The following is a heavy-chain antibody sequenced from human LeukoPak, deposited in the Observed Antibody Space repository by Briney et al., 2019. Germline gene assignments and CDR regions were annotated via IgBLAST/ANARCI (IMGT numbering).Heavy chain of an antibody. CDR2: IRYDGSNK. Sequence: GGSLRLSCAASGFTFSSYGMHWVRQAPGKGLEWVAFIRYDGSNKYYADSVKGRFTISRDNSKNTLYLQMNSLRAEDTAVYYCAKDRIGIAAAGILNYYYYYMDVWGKGTTVTVSS. D-gene: IGHD6-13*01. CDR1: GFTFSSYG. J-gene: IGHJ6*03. CDR3: AKDRIGIAAAGILNYYYYYMDV. V-gene: IGHV3-30*02.